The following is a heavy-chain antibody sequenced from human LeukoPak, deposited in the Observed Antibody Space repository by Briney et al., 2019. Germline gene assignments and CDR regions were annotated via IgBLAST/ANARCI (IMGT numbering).Heavy chain of an antibody. CDR2: IYYSGST. V-gene: IGHV4-39*01. CDR1: GGSISSSSYY. CDR3: ARVSPLGVVAATIDY. D-gene: IGHD2-15*01. Sequence: SETLSLTCTVSGGSISSSSYYWGWIRQPPGKGLEWIGSIYYSGSTYYNPSLKSRVTISVDTSKNQFSLKLSSVTAADTAVYYCARVSPLGVVAATIDYWGQGTLVTVSS. J-gene: IGHJ4*02.